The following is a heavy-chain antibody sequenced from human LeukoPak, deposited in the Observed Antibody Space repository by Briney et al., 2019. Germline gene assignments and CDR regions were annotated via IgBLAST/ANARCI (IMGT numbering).Heavy chain of an antibody. V-gene: IGHV1-18*01. CDR2: ISAYNGNT. D-gene: IGHD6-19*01. J-gene: IGHJ6*02. Sequence: ASVKVSCKASGYTFTSYGISWVRQAPGQGLEWMGWISAYNGNTNYAQKHQGRVTMTTDTSTSTAYMELRSLRSDDTAVYYCARDPDSSGPQGIDYYYYGMDVWGQGTTVTVSS. CDR3: ARDPDSSGPQGIDYYYYGMDV. CDR1: GYTFTSYG.